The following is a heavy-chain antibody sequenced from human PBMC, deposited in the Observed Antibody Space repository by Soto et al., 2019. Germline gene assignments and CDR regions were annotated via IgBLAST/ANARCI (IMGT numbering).Heavy chain of an antibody. J-gene: IGHJ4*02. V-gene: IGHV6-1*01. CDR2: TYYRSKWYN. CDR3: ARLAPGVSGGGGDY. CDR1: GDSVSSNSAA. Sequence: SQTLSLTCAISGDSVSSNSAAWNWIRQSPSRGLEWLGRTYYRSKWYNDYAVSVRSRITINPDTSKNHFSLQLNSVTPEDTAVYYCARLAPGVSGGGGDYWGQGTLVTVSA. D-gene: IGHD6-19*01.